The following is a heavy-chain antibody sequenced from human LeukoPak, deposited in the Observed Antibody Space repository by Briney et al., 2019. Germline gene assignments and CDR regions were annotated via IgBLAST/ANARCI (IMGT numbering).Heavy chain of an antibody. CDR1: GYSISSGYY. CDR2: IYHSGST. V-gene: IGHV4-38-2*02. J-gene: IGHJ4*02. D-gene: IGHD4-17*01. Sequence: SETLSLTCTVSGYSISSGYYWGWIRQPPGKGLEWIGSIYHSGSTYYNPSLKSRVTISVDTSKNQFSLKLSSVTAADTAVYYCARHPRSDYGDYVPHYNFDYWGQGTLVTVSS. CDR3: ARHPRSDYGDYVPHYNFDY.